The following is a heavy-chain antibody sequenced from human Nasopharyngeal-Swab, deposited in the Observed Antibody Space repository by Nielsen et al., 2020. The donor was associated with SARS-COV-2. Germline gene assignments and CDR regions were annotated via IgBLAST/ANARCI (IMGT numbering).Heavy chain of an antibody. CDR2: FDPEDGET. V-gene: IGHV1-24*01. D-gene: IGHD3-22*01. CDR1: EYTLTELS. Sequence: ASVKVSCKVSEYTLTELSMHWVRQAPGKGLEWMGGFDPEDGETIYAQKFQGRVTMTEDTSTDTAYMELSSLRSEDTAVYYCATLRKYYYDSSGYPNLYYYYYYGMDVWGQGTTVTVSS. CDR3: ATLRKYYYDSSGYPNLYYYYYYGMDV. J-gene: IGHJ6*02.